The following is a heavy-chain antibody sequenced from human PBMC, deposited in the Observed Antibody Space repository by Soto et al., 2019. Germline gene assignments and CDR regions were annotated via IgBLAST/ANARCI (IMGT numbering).Heavy chain of an antibody. CDR3: AKSVGPYYYYGMDV. Sequence: PGGSLRLSCAASGFTFSSYAMSWVRQAPGKGLEWVSAISGSGGSTYYADSVKGRFTISRDNSKNTLYLQMNSLRAEDTAVYYCAKSVGPYYYYGMDVWGQGTTVTVSS. J-gene: IGHJ6*02. CDR1: GFTFSSYA. V-gene: IGHV3-23*01. CDR2: ISGSGGST.